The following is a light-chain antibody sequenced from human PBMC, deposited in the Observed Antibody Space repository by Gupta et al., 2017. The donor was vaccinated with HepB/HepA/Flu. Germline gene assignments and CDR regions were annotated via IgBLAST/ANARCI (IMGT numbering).Light chain of an antibody. Sequence: QSALTQPASVSGSPGQSITISCTGTSRDVGGYNYVSWYQQHPGKAPKLMIYDVSNRPSGVSNRFSGSKSGNTASLTISGLQAEDEADYYCSSYTCSSTLGGYVFGTGTKVTVL. CDR1: SRDVGGYNY. CDR3: SSYTCSSTLGGYV. V-gene: IGLV2-14*01. J-gene: IGLJ1*01. CDR2: DVS.